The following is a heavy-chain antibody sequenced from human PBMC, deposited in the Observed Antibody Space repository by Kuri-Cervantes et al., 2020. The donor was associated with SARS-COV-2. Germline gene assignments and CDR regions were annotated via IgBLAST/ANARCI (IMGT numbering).Heavy chain of an antibody. CDR2: INHSGST. CDR3: ARDSRGTSGWHYFDY. D-gene: IGHD6-19*01. V-gene: IGHV4-34*01. J-gene: IGHJ4*02. Sequence: SQTLSLTCAVYGGSFSGYYWSWIRQPPGKGLEWIGEINHSGSTNYNPSLKSRVTISVDTSRNQFSLKLSSVTAADTAVYYCARDSRGTSGWHYFDYLGQGTLVTVSS. CDR1: GGSFSGYY.